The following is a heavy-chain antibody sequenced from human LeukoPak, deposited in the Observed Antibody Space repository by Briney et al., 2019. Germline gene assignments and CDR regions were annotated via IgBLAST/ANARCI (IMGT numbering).Heavy chain of an antibody. CDR3: ARAEPVGYGPFDY. V-gene: IGHV1-69*02. Sequence: SVKVSCKASGGTFTSYTISWVRQAPGQGVEWMGRTIPILGIANYAQKFQGRVTITADKSTSTAYMELSSLRSEDTAVYYCARAEPVGYGPFDYWGQGTLVTVSS. J-gene: IGHJ4*02. CDR1: GGTFTSYT. CDR2: TIPILGIA. D-gene: IGHD5-18*01.